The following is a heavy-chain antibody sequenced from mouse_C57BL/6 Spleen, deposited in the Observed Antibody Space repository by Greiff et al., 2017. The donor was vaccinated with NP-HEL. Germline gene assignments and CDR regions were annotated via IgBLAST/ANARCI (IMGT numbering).Heavy chain of an antibody. CDR2: IWSDGST. CDR1: GFSLTSYG. J-gene: IGHJ4*01. Sequence: VKLMESGPGLVAPSQRLSITCTVSGFSLTSYGVHWVRQPPGKGLEWLVVIWSDGSTTYNSALKSRLSISKDNSKSQVFLKMNSLQTDDTAMYYCARLSSLYYAMDYWGQGTSVTVSS. V-gene: IGHV2-6*03. CDR3: ARLSSLYYAMDY.